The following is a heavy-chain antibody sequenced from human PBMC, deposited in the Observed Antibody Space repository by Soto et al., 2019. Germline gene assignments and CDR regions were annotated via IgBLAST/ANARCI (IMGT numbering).Heavy chain of an antibody. D-gene: IGHD6-13*01. J-gene: IGHJ4*02. Sequence: QVQLEQSGAEVKKPGASLKVSCKASGYTFTSYDINWVRQASGQRLEWMGWMNPNSGNTGYAQKVQGRVTMTRTTSITTAYMEVSSLKSEDTAVYYCAREAAAGTFDYWGQGTLVTVS. V-gene: IGHV1-8*02. CDR1: GYTFTSYD. CDR3: AREAAAGTFDY. CDR2: MNPNSGNT.